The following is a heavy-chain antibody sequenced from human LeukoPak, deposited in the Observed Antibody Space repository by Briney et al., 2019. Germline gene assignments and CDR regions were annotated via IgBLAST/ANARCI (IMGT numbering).Heavy chain of an antibody. CDR1: GGSISSSSYY. J-gene: IGHJ6*03. CDR2: IYYSGST. CDR3: ARGLIYSSSWGYYYYYMDV. V-gene: IGHV4-39*01. Sequence: SETLSLTCTVSGGSISSSSYYWGWIRQPPGKGLEWIGSIYYSGSTYYNPSLKSRVTISVDTSKNQFSLKLSSVTAADTAVYYCARGLIYSSSWGYYYYYMDVWGKGTTVTVSS. D-gene: IGHD6-13*01.